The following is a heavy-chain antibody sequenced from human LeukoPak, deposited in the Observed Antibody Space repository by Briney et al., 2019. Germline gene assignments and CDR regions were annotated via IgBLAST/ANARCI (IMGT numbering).Heavy chain of an antibody. Sequence: ASVKVSCKASGYTFTGYYMQWVRQAPGQGLEWMGWINPNSGGTNYAQKFQGRVTMTRDTSISTAYTELSRLRSDDTAVYYCARDRCGSGSFSYYYYGMDVWGQGTTVTVSS. CDR2: INPNSGGT. CDR3: ARDRCGSGSFSYYYYGMDV. V-gene: IGHV1-2*02. CDR1: GYTFTGYY. D-gene: IGHD3-10*01. J-gene: IGHJ6*02.